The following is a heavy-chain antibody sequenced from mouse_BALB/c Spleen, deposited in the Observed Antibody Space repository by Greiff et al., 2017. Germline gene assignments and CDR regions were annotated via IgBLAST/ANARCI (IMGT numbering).Heavy chain of an antibody. CDR3: ARHEGYYGNYFDY. Sequence: EVKLVESGGGLVQPGGSLKLSCAASGFTFSSYTMSWVRQTPEKRLEWVAYISNGGGSTYYPDTVKGRFTISRDNAKNTLYLQMSSLKSEDTAMYYCARHEGYYGNYFDYWGQGTTLTVSS. CDR1: GFTFSSYT. CDR2: ISNGGGST. D-gene: IGHD1-1*02. V-gene: IGHV5-12-2*01. J-gene: IGHJ2*01.